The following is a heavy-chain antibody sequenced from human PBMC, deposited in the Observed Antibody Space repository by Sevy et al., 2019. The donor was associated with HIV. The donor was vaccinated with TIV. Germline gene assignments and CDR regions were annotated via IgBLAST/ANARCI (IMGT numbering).Heavy chain of an antibody. D-gene: IGHD3-22*01. J-gene: IGHJ4*02. CDR2: IRYDGSNK. Sequence: GGSLRLSCAASGFTFSSYGMHWVRQAPGKGLEWVAFIRYDGSNKYYADSVKGRFTISRDNSKNTLYLQMNSLRAEDTAVYYCAKVRGHYYDSSGYFDYWGQGTLVTVSS. V-gene: IGHV3-30*02. CDR3: AKVRGHYYDSSGYFDY. CDR1: GFTFSSYG.